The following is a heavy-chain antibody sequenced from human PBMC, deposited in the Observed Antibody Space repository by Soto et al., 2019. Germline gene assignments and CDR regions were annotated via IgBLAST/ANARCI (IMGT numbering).Heavy chain of an antibody. J-gene: IGHJ4*02. D-gene: IGHD6-13*01. CDR2: ISSNSSYI. Sequence: GGSLRLSCAASGFTFSSYSMNWVRQAPGKGLEWVSSISSNSSYIYYADSVKGRFTISRDNAKNSLYLQMNSLRAEDTAVYYCAGGPSYSSSWPPDHWGQGTLVTVSS. V-gene: IGHV3-21*01. CDR1: GFTFSSYS. CDR3: AGGPSYSSSWPPDH.